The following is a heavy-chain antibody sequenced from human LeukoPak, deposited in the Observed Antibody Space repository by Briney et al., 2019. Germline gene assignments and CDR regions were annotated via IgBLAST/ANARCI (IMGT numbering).Heavy chain of an antibody. D-gene: IGHD3-22*01. Sequence: SGTLSLTCTVSGGSISGNNWWTWVRQPPGKGLEWIGEIYHSGTTNYNPSVKSRVTISVDKSKNQFSLKLNSVTAADTAVYYCARAPNQPSSGYYSFDYWGQGTLVTVSS. CDR3: ARAPNQPSSGYYSFDY. CDR2: IYHSGTT. J-gene: IGHJ4*02. CDR1: GGSISGNNW. V-gene: IGHV4-4*02.